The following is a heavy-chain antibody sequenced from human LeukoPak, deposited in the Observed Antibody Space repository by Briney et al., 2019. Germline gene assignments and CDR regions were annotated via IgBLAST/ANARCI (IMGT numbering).Heavy chain of an antibody. D-gene: IGHD1-26*01. J-gene: IGHJ4*02. Sequence: PGGSLRLSCAASGFTFSSYDMSWVRQAPGKGLEWVSAISGSGGSTYYADSVKGRFTISRDNSKSTLHLQMNSLRADDTAVYYCAKDASSGTYYDYWGQGTLVTVSS. CDR3: AKDASSGTYYDY. CDR1: GFTFSSYD. CDR2: ISGSGGST. V-gene: IGHV3-23*01.